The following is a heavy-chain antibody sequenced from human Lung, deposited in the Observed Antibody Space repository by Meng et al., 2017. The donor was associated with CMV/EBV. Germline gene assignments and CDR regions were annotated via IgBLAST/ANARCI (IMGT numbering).Heavy chain of an antibody. D-gene: IGHD3-22*01. J-gene: IGHJ1*01. V-gene: IGHV1-18*01. CDR1: GYGFTSYG. CDR3: ARDQGIEIVSDYFQD. Sequence: QVQLVQSGTEVKKPGASVKVSCKASGYGFTSYGISWVRQAPGQGLEWMAWIRAYNGKTHYAQKIQGRVTVTTDTSTSTAYMELRSLRSDDTAVYFCARDQGIEIVSDYFQDWGQGTLGTVVS. CDR2: IRAYNGKT.